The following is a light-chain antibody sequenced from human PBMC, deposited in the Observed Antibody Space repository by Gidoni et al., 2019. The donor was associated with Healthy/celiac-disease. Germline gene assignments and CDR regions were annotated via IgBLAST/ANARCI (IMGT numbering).Light chain of an antibody. CDR2: EVS. V-gene: IGLV2-14*01. CDR1: SSDVGGYNY. Sequence: QSALTQPASVSGSPGQSIPISCTGTSSDVGGYNYVSWSQQHPGKAPKLMIYEVSNRPSGVSNRFSGSKSGSTASLTISVLQPEDEDDYYCSSYTSSSTLDVVFGGGTKLTVL. CDR3: SSYTSSSTLDVV. J-gene: IGLJ2*01.